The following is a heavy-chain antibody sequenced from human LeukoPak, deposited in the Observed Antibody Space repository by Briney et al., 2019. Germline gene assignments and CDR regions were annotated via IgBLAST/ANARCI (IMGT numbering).Heavy chain of an antibody. J-gene: IGHJ4*02. CDR3: ARDNPGYSSGWYVLPFDY. Sequence: SETLSLTCTVSGYSISSGYYWGWIRQPPGKGLEWIGSIYHSGSTYYNPSLKSRVTISVDTSKNQFSLKLSSVTAADTAVYYCARDNPGYSSGWYVLPFDYWGQGTLVTVSS. D-gene: IGHD6-19*01. CDR1: GYSISSGYY. CDR2: IYHSGST. V-gene: IGHV4-38-2*02.